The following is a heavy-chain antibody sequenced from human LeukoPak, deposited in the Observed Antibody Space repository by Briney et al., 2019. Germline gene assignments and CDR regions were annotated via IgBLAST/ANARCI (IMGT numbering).Heavy chain of an antibody. Sequence: PSETLSLTCAVYGGSFSGYYWSWIRQPPGKGLEWIGEINHSGSTNYNPSLKSRVTISVDTSKNQFSLKLSSVTAADTAVYYCAFRSDYYDSSGYQTNDYWGQGTLVTVSP. J-gene: IGHJ4*02. V-gene: IGHV4-34*01. CDR3: AFRSDYYDSSGYQTNDY. CDR1: GGSFSGYY. CDR2: INHSGST. D-gene: IGHD3-22*01.